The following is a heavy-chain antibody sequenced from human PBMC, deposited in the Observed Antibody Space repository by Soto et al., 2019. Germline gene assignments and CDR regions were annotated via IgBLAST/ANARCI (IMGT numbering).Heavy chain of an antibody. CDR1: GYTFTSYD. D-gene: IGHD5-12*01. J-gene: IGHJ6*02. V-gene: IGHV1-8*01. CDR3: ARLLSGYSRYELLEADGMDV. CDR2: MNPNSGNT. Sequence: ASVKVSCKASGYTFTSYDIKWVRQATGQGLXWMGWMNPNSGNTGHAKKFKARVTMNRNTSITTAYMELPSPRSQETAVYYCARLLSGYSRYELLEADGMDVWGQGTTVTVSS.